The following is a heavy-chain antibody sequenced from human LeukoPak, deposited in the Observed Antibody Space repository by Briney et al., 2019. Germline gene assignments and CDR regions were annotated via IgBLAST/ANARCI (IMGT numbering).Heavy chain of an antibody. Sequence: GGSLRLSCAASGFTFDDYAMHWVRQAPGKGLEWVSSISSSSSYIYYADSVKGRFTISRDNAKNSLYPQMNSLRAEDTAVYYCARDKGVLHYDSSGHKWSFDYWGQGTLVTVSS. D-gene: IGHD3-22*01. CDR1: GFTFDDYA. CDR2: ISSSSSYI. CDR3: ARDKGVLHYDSSGHKWSFDY. V-gene: IGHV3-21*01. J-gene: IGHJ4*02.